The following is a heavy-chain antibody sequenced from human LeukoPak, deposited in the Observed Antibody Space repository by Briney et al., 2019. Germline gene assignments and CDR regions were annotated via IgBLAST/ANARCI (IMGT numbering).Heavy chain of an antibody. J-gene: IGHJ4*02. CDR3: ARDLVRMTTVVPFDY. CDR1: GFPFSDYA. CDR2: IAGGGNGA. Sequence: PGGSLRLSCAASGFPFSDYAMTWVRQTPGKGLEWVSVIAGGGNGADYADSVKGRFTISRDNSKNTLYLQMYSLRAEDTALYYCARDLVRMTTVVPFDYWGQGTLVTVSS. V-gene: IGHV3-23*01. D-gene: IGHD4-23*01.